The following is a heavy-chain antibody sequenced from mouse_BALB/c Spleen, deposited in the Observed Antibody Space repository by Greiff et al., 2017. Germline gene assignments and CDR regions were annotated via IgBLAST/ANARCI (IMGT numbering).Heavy chain of an antibody. CDR3: ARDTDY. CDR2: IRNKANGYTT. Sequence: EVMLVESGGGLVQPGGSLRLSCATSGFTFPDYYMSWVRQPPGKALEWLGFIRNKANGYTTEYSASVKGRFTISRDNSQSILYLQMNTLRAEDSATYYCARDTDYWGQGTTLTVSS. CDR1: GFTFPDYY. J-gene: IGHJ2*01. V-gene: IGHV7-3*02.